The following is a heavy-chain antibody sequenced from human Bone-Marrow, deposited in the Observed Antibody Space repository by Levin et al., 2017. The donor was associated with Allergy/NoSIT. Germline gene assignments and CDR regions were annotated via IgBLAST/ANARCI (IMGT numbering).Heavy chain of an antibody. CDR1: GFTFSSYS. CDR2: ISSSSSYI. D-gene: IGHD2-2*02. J-gene: IGHJ6*02. Sequence: GESLKISCAASGFTFSSYSMNWVRQAPGKGLEWVSSISSSSSYIYYADSVKGRFTISRDNAKNSLYLQMNSLRAEDTAVYYCARHPCSSTSCYIWAYYYYYGMDVWGQGTTVTVSS. V-gene: IGHV3-21*01. CDR3: ARHPCSSTSCYIWAYYYYYGMDV.